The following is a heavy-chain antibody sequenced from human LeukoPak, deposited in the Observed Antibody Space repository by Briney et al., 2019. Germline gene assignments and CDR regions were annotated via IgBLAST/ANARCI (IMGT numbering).Heavy chain of an antibody. D-gene: IGHD6-19*01. CDR3: ARGGLDGSGWYVLAYVSSLYMDV. V-gene: IGHV3-30*02. Sequence: GGSLRLSCAASGFTFSSYGMHWVRQAPGKGLEWVAFIRYDGSNKYYADSVKGRFTISRDNSKNTLYLQMNSLRAEDTAVYYWARGGLDGSGWYVLAYVSSLYMDVWGKGTTVTVSS. J-gene: IGHJ6*03. CDR2: IRYDGSNK. CDR1: GFTFSSYG.